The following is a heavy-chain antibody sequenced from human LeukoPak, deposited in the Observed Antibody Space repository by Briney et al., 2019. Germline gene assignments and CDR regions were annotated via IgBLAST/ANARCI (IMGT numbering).Heavy chain of an antibody. CDR3: ATRRSYYYDSSGYYFDY. Sequence: SETLSLTCTVSGGSISSGDYSWSWIRQPPGKGLEWIGYIYYSGSTYYNPSLKSRVTISVDTSKNQFSLKLSSVTAADTAVYYCATRRSYYYDSSGYYFDYWGQGTLVTVSS. D-gene: IGHD3-22*01. J-gene: IGHJ4*02. CDR1: GGSISSGDYS. V-gene: IGHV4-30-4*01. CDR2: IYYSGST.